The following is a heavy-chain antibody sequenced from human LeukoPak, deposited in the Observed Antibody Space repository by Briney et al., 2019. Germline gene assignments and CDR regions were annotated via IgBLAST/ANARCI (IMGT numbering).Heavy chain of an antibody. CDR1: GYTFTGYY. D-gene: IGHD1-26*01. Sequence: ASVKVSCKASGYTFTGYYMHWVRQAPGQGLEWMGWINPNSGGTNYAQKFQGRVTMTRDTSISTAYMELSRLRSDDTAVYYCARGSSSTSSGSYRNWFDPWGQGTLVTVTS. CDR3: ARGSSSTSSGSYRNWFDP. J-gene: IGHJ5*02. V-gene: IGHV1-2*02. CDR2: INPNSGGT.